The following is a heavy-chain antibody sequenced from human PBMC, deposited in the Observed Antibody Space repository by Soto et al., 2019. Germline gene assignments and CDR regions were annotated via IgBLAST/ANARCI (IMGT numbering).Heavy chain of an antibody. CDR1: GCSIRIYY. D-gene: IGHD3-16*02. Sequence: SETLSLTCTVSGCSIRIYYWSWTRQPPGKGLEGIRYIYYSGSTNYNPSLKSRVTMSVDTSKNQFSLKLSSVTAAYTAVYYCARHPFDYIWGSYRQSGMDYYYYFLDVWGKGTTVTVSS. CDR2: IYYSGST. V-gene: IGHV4-59*08. CDR3: ARHPFDYIWGSYRQSGMDYYYYFLDV. J-gene: IGHJ6*03.